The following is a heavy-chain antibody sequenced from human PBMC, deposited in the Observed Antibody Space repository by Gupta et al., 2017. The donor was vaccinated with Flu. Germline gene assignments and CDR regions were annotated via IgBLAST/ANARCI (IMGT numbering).Heavy chain of an antibody. CDR3: ARRGGSSWYGY. D-gene: IGHD6-13*01. Sequence: QVQLQQWGAGLLKPSETLSLTCAVYGGSFSGYYWSWIRQPPGKGLEWIGEINHSGSTNYNPSLKSRVTISVDTSKNQFSMKLSSVTAADTAVYYCARRGGSSWYGYWGQGTLVTVSS. V-gene: IGHV4-34*01. J-gene: IGHJ4*02. CDR2: INHSGST. CDR1: GGSFSGYY.